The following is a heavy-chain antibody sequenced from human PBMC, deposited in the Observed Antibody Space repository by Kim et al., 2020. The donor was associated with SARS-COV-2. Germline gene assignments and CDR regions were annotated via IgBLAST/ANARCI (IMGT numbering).Heavy chain of an antibody. J-gene: IGHJ4*02. CDR2: IRYDGSSQ. CDR1: GFIFSSYG. CDR3: ARDYWGTAGTKYTDY. Sequence: GGSLRLSCAVSGFIFSSYGIHWVRQAPGKGLEWLSVIRYDGSSQTYADSVKGRLTISRDNSKNTAYLQMNSLRSDDTAVYYCARDYWGTAGTKYTDYWGQGTLVTVSS. V-gene: IGHV3-33*01. D-gene: IGHD6-13*01.